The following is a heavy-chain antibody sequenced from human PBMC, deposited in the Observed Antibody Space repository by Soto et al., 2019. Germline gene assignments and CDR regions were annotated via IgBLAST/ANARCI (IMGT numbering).Heavy chain of an antibody. J-gene: IGHJ4*02. V-gene: IGHV4-59*01. CDR2: IHSSGTT. CDR1: GASISVYY. Sequence: QVQLQESGPGLVKPSETLSLTCAVSGASISVYYWNWIRQSPGKGLEWIGYIHSSGTTNYNPSLKSRVTISIDTSKNQFSVRLSSVTAADTAVYYCARLYYYETRRYFDYWGQGALVTVSS. CDR3: ARLYYYETRRYFDY. D-gene: IGHD3-22*01.